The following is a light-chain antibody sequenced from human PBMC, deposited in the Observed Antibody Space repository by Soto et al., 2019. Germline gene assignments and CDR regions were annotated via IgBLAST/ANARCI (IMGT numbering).Light chain of an antibody. CDR3: SSYTSSSTGV. CDR2: DVS. J-gene: IGLJ1*01. CDR1: SSDVGGYNY. V-gene: IGLV2-14*01. Sequence: QSVVTQPASVSGAPGQSITISCTGTSSDVGGYNYISWYQQHPGKAPKLMIYDVSNRPSGVSNRFSGSKSGNTASLTISGLQAEDEADYYCSSYTSSSTGVFGPGPKVPVL.